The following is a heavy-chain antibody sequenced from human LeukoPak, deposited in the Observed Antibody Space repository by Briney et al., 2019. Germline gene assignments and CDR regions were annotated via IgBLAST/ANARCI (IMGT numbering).Heavy chain of an antibody. V-gene: IGHV3-53*01. Sequence: PGGSLRLSCAASGFTANSNYMSWVRQAPGKSLQWVSLIYSGGSAYYEDSVKGRFTISRDSSKNMVFLQMNSLRAEDTAVYYCASSGAYSDFDFWGQGTLVTVSS. J-gene: IGHJ4*02. CDR3: ASSGAYSDFDF. CDR2: IYSGGSA. D-gene: IGHD3-22*01. CDR1: GFTANSNY.